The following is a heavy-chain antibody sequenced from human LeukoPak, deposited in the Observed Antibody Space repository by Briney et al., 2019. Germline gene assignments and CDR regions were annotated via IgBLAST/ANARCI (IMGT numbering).Heavy chain of an antibody. J-gene: IGHJ4*02. Sequence: GGSLRLSCAASGFTFSSYAMSWVRQAPGKRLEWVSAISGSGGSTYYADSVKGRFTISRDNSKNTLYLQMNSLRTEDTAVYYCAKLRGAAAGTLVLGYFDYWGQGTLVTVSS. V-gene: IGHV3-23*01. CDR1: GFTFSSYA. CDR3: AKLRGAAAGTLVLGYFDY. CDR2: ISGSGGST. D-gene: IGHD6-13*01.